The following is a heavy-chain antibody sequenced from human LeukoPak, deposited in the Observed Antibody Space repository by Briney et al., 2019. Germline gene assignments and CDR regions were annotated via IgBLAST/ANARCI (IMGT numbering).Heavy chain of an antibody. V-gene: IGHV5-51*01. J-gene: IGHJ4*02. CDR1: GYSFTSYW. CDR3: ARLREEQLSLLYYFDY. CDR2: IYPGDSDT. D-gene: IGHD6-6*01. Sequence: GESLKISCKGSGYSFTSYWIGWVRQMPGKGLEWMGIIYPGDSDTRYSPSFQGQVTISADKSISTAYLQWSSLKASDTAMYYCARLREEQLSLLYYFDYWGQGTLVTVSS.